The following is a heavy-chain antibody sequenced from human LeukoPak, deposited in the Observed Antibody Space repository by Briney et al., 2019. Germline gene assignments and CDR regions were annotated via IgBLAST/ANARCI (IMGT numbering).Heavy chain of an antibody. D-gene: IGHD3-16*01. Sequence: GGSLRLPCAASGYSLSSYDMTWARQAPAKALEWVSAISDDGTRTYYADSAKGRFTISRDNSKNTLYLEMSSLRVGDTAIYYCAKWPEGGMDYFAYWGQGTLVTVSS. CDR2: ISDDGTRT. V-gene: IGHV3-23*01. CDR1: GYSLSSYD. CDR3: AKWPEGGMDYFAY. J-gene: IGHJ4*02.